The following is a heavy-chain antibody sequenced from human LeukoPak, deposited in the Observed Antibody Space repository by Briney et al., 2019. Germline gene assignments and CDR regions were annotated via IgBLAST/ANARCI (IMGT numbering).Heavy chain of an antibody. J-gene: IGHJ4*02. CDR2: INPSGGST. CDR3: ARDPLRGDYYDSSGYYHY. CDR1: GYTFTSYY. V-gene: IGHV1-46*01. D-gene: IGHD3-22*01. Sequence: ASVKVSCKASGYTFTSYYMHWMRQAPGQGLEWMGIINPSGGSTSYAQKFQGRVTMTRDTSTSTAYMELRSLRSDDTAVYYCARDPLRGDYYDSSGYYHYWGQGTLVTVSS.